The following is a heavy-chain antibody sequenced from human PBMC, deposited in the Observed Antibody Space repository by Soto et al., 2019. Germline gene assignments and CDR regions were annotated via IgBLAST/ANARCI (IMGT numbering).Heavy chain of an antibody. Sequence: GGSLRLSCAASGFTFSSYSMSWVRQAPGKGLEWVSSISSSSSYIYYADSVKGRFTISRDNAKNSLYLQMNSLRAEDTAVYYCARDINPDYYDSSGYYGYWGQGTLVTVSS. CDR2: ISSSSSYI. J-gene: IGHJ4*02. CDR1: GFTFSSYS. CDR3: ARDINPDYYDSSGYYGY. D-gene: IGHD3-22*01. V-gene: IGHV3-21*01.